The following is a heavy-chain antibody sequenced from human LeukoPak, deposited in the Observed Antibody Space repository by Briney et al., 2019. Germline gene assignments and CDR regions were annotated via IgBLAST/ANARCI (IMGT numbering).Heavy chain of an antibody. CDR1: GGSISSGSYY. Sequence: PSQTLSLTCTVSGGSISSGSYYWSWIRQPAGKGLEWIGRIYTSGSTNYNPSLKSRVTISVDTSKNQFSLKLSSVTAADTAVYYCARDQSGARGGYHPTSHYYYYYYMDVWGKGTTVTVSS. D-gene: IGHD3-22*01. V-gene: IGHV4-61*02. CDR3: ARDQSGARGGYHPTSHYYYYYYMDV. CDR2: IYTSGST. J-gene: IGHJ6*03.